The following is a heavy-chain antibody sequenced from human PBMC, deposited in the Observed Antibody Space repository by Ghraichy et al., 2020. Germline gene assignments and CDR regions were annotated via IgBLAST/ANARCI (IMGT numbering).Heavy chain of an antibody. J-gene: IGHJ4*02. Sequence: GGSLRLSCKASGFFFKRYGMHWVRRAPGKGLEWVALRSPDKETKFYADSVRGRFTISRDDSKSTLFLRMDNLRPEDSGMHYCARGDDGSPDSWGPGTLVIVSS. V-gene: IGHV3-30*03. CDR1: GFFFKRYG. D-gene: IGHD1-26*01. CDR2: RSPDKETK. CDR3: ARGDDGSPDS.